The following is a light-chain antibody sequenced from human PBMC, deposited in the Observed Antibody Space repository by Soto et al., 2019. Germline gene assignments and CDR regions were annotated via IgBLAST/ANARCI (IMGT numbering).Light chain of an antibody. CDR2: DAS. J-gene: IGKJ4*01. CDR3: QQFNSYPT. CDR1: QGISSA. V-gene: IGKV1-13*02. Sequence: AIQLTQSPSSLSASVGDRVTITCRASQGISSALAWYQQKPGKAPKLLIYDASSLESGVPSRFSGSGSGTDCTLTISSLQTEDFATYYCQQFNSYPTFGGGTKVEIK.